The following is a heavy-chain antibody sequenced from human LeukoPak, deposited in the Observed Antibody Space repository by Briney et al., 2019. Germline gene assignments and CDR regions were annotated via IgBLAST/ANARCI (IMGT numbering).Heavy chain of an antibody. V-gene: IGHV4-34*01. CDR1: GGSFSGYY. J-gene: IGHJ4*02. Sequence: SETLSLTCAVYGGSFSGYYWSWIRQPPGKGLEWIGEINHSGSTNFNPSLKSRVTISVDTSKNQFSLKLSSVTAADTAVYYCARGQVAAPPYWGQGTLVTVSS. CDR2: INHSGST. D-gene: IGHD6-19*01. CDR3: ARGQVAAPPY.